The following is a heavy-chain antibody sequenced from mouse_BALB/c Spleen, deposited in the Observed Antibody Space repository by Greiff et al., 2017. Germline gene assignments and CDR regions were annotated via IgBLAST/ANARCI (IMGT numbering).Heavy chain of an antibody. J-gene: IGHJ4*01. CDR1: GFSLTGYG. CDR2: IWGDGST. V-gene: IGHV2-6-7*01. Sequence: VQLQQSGPGLVAPSQSLSITCTVSGFSLTGYGVNWVRQPPGKGLEWLGMIWGDGSTDYNSALKSRLSISKDNSKSHDFLKMNSLQTDDTARYYCTSDPSTTATPYAMDYWGQGTSVTVSS. D-gene: IGHD1-2*01. CDR3: TSDPSTTATPYAMDY.